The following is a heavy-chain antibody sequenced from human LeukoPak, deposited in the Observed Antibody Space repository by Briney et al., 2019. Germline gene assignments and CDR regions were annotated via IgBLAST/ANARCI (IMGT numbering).Heavy chain of an antibody. J-gene: IGHJ5*02. V-gene: IGHV3-53*01. Sequence: GGSLRLSCAASGFTVSSNYMSWVRQAPGKGLEWVSVIYSGGSTYYADSVKGRFTISRDNSKNTLYLQMNSLRAEDTAVYYCARDDCSSISCYHNWFDPWGQGTLATVSS. CDR1: GFTVSSNY. CDR3: ARDDCSSISCYHNWFDP. CDR2: IYSGGST. D-gene: IGHD2-2*01.